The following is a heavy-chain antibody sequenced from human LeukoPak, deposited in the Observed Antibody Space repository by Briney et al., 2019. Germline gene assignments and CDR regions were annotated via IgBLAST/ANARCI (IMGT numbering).Heavy chain of an antibody. J-gene: IGHJ4*02. CDR1: GGSISSSSYY. D-gene: IGHD2-21*01. V-gene: IGHV4-39*07. CDR3: ARDLEGHFGGFYFDY. CDR2: IYYSGST. Sequence: SETLSLTCTVSGGSISSSSYYWGWSRQPPGKGLEWIGNIYYSGSTYYHPSLKSRVTISVDTSKNQFSLKLSSVTAADTAVYYCARDLEGHFGGFYFDYWGQGTLVTVSS.